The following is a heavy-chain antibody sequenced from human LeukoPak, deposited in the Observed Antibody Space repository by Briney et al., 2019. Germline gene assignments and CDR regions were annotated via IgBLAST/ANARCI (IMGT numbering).Heavy chain of an antibody. D-gene: IGHD2-21*02. J-gene: IGHJ4*02. Sequence: ASVKVSCKASGYTFTGYYMHWVRQAPGQGLEWMGWINPNSGGTDYAQKFQGWVTMTRDTSISTAYMELSRLRSDDTAAYYCAREARLTAHFDYWGQGTLVTVSS. CDR1: GYTFTGYY. CDR2: INPNSGGT. CDR3: AREARLTAHFDY. V-gene: IGHV1-2*04.